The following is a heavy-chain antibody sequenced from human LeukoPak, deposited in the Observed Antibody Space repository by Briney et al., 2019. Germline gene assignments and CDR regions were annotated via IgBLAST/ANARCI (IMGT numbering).Heavy chain of an antibody. CDR2: ISAYNGNT. J-gene: IGHJ5*02. Sequence: ASVKVSCKASGYTFTSYGISWVRQAPGQGLEWMGWISAYNGNTNYAQKLQGRVTMTTDTSTSTAYMELRSLRSEDTAVYYCARDSRRCSSTSCYWGWFDPWGQGTLVTVSS. V-gene: IGHV1-18*01. CDR3: ARDSRRCSSTSCYWGWFDP. D-gene: IGHD2-2*01. CDR1: GYTFTSYG.